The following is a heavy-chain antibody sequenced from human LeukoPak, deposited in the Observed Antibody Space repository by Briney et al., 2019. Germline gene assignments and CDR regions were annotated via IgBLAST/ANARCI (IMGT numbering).Heavy chain of an antibody. CDR1: GFAVSSNY. J-gene: IGHJ4*02. CDR2: ISYDGSNK. CDR3: ARDRQEQQLVVDY. D-gene: IGHD6-13*01. V-gene: IGHV3-30-3*01. Sequence: PGGSLRLSCAASGFAVSSNYMSWVRQAPGKGLEWVAVISYDGSNKYYADSVKGRFTISRDNSKNTLYLQMNSLRAEDTAVYYCARDRQEQQLVVDYWGQGTLVTVSS.